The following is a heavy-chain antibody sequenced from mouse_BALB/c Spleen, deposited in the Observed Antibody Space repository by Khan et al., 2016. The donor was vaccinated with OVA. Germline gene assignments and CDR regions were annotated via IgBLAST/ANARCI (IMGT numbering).Heavy chain of an antibody. CDR1: GYTFTIYG. J-gene: IGHJ4*01. CDR2: INTYTGEP. V-gene: IGHV9-3-1*01. CDR3: ARVGYNGTMDY. D-gene: IGHD2-14*01. Sequence: QIQLVQSGPELKKPGETVKISCKASGYTFTIYGMNWVRQAPGKGLKWMGWINTYTGEPTYADDFKGRFAFSLENSASTAFLQINNLKNEDTATYFCARVGYNGTMDYWGQGTSVTVSS.